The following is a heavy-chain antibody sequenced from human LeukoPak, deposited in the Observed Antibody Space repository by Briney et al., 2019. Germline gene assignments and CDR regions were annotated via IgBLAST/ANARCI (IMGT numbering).Heavy chain of an antibody. J-gene: IGHJ5*02. Sequence: PGGSLRLSCAASGFTFNSYWMHWVRQAPGKGLVWVSRIISDGTGTTYADSVKGRFTISRDNAKNTLYLQMNSLRAEDTAVYYCARDFSGWYYNWFDPWGQGTLVTVSS. V-gene: IGHV3-74*01. CDR3: ARDFSGWYYNWFDP. CDR1: GFTFNSYW. CDR2: IISDGTGT. D-gene: IGHD6-19*01.